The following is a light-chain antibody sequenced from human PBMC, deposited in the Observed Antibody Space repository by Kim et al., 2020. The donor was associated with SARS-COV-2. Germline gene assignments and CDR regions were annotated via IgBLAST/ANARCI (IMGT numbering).Light chain of an antibody. CDR1: DSNIGANY. J-gene: IGLJ3*02. Sequence: GQRVTISCSGADSNIGANYVAWYQQFPGTAPQLLIYDNFKRPSGIPDRFSGSKSGTSATLVITGLQTGDEADYYCGTWDTRLSAELFGGGTQLTVL. CDR3: GTWDTRLSAEL. CDR2: DNF. V-gene: IGLV1-51*01.